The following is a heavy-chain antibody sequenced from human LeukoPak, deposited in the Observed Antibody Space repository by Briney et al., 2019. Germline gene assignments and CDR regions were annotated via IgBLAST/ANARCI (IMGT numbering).Heavy chain of an antibody. J-gene: IGHJ5*02. D-gene: IGHD2/OR15-2a*01. CDR3: VRRPGSSILEWFDP. Sequence: GESLKVSCKGAGDRSTRSWIGWGRQMPGKSLEWMGRIDHSDSYTNYSPSFQRHVTISTDHSISTDYLQWSSLKASDTAMYYCVRRPGSSILEWFDPWAQGTVVSVSS. CDR1: GDRSTRSW. CDR2: IDHSDSYT. V-gene: IGHV5-10-1*01.